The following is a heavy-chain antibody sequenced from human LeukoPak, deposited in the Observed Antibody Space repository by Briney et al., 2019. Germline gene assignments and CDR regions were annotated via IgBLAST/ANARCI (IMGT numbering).Heavy chain of an antibody. D-gene: IGHD2-2*01. CDR2: IRYDGSNK. CDR1: GFTFSSYG. CDR3: ATPGVVPAYGYFDY. J-gene: IGHJ4*02. Sequence: GGSLRLSCAASGFTFSSYGMHWVRQAPGKGLEWVAFIRYDGSNKYYADSVKGRFTISRDNSKNTLYLQMNSLRAEDTAVYYCATPGVVPAYGYFDYWGPGTLVTVSS. V-gene: IGHV3-30*02.